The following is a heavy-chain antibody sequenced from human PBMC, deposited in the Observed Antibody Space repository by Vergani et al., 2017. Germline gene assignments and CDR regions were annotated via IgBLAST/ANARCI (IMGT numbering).Heavy chain of an antibody. CDR3: ARGRFGYCSSTSCSRGWFDP. V-gene: IGHV4-61*05. J-gene: IGHJ5*02. CDR1: GGSISSSRYY. D-gene: IGHD2-2*03. CDR2: IYYSGST. Sequence: QLQLQESGPGLVKPSETLSLTCTVSGGSISSSRYYWGWIRQPPGKGLEWIGYIYYSGSTNYNPSLKRRVTISVATSKNQVSLKLISLTAADTAVYYCARGRFGYCSSTSCSRGWFDPWGQGTLVTVSS.